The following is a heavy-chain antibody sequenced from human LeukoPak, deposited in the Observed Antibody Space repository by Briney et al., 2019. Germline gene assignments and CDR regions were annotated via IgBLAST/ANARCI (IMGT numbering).Heavy chain of an antibody. Sequence: ASVKVSCKASGYTFTGSYMHWVRQAPGQGLKWMGWINPSGGSTSYAQKFQGRVTMTRDTSTSTVYMELSSLRSEDTAVYYCAREDTARVGAFDIWGQGTMVTVSS. D-gene: IGHD5-18*01. V-gene: IGHV1-46*01. CDR2: INPSGGST. CDR1: GYTFTGSY. J-gene: IGHJ3*02. CDR3: AREDTARVGAFDI.